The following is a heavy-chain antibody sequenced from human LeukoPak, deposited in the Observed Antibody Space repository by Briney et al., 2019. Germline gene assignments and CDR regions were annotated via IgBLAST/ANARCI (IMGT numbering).Heavy chain of an antibody. Sequence: SETLSLTCAVYGGSFSGYYWSWIRQPPGKGLEWIGEINHSGSTNYNPSLKSRVTISVATSKNQFSLKLSSVTPEDTAVYYWARVHSGSALGFDYWGQGTLVTVS. CDR2: INHSGST. V-gene: IGHV4-34*01. D-gene: IGHD1-26*01. CDR1: GGSFSGYY. J-gene: IGHJ4*02. CDR3: ARVHSGSALGFDY.